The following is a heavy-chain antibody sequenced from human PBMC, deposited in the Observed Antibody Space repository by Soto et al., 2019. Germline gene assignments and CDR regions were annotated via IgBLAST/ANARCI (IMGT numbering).Heavy chain of an antibody. CDR1: GGSISTSDW. CDR2: ISHSGGI. J-gene: IGHJ5*02. Sequence: QVQLQESGPGLVKPSGTLSLTCAVSGGSISTSDWWNWVRQPPGKGLEWIGEISHSGGINYNPSLKSRVALSLDKAKNQFSLRLTSVTAADTAVYYCARGRNYGSAPAFDPWGQGNLVTVSS. V-gene: IGHV4-4*02. CDR3: ARGRNYGSAPAFDP. D-gene: IGHD3-10*01.